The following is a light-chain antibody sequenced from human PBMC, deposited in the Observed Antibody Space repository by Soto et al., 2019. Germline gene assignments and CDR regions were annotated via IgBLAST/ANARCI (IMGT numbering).Light chain of an antibody. CDR2: EVG. J-gene: IGLJ3*02. CDR1: SSDVGGYNY. V-gene: IGLV2-14*01. Sequence: QLVLTQPASVSGSPGQSITISCTGTSSDVGGYNYVSWYQQHPGKAPKLMIYEVGNRPSGVSNRFSGSKSGNTASLTISGLQAEDEAVYYCSSYSTSSTLVVFGGGTKLTVL. CDR3: SSYSTSSTLVV.